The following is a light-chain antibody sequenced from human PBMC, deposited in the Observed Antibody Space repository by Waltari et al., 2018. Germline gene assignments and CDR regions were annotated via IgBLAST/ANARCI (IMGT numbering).Light chain of an antibody. J-gene: IGLJ1*01. CDR3: ISYAGSNNYV. Sequence: QSALTQDPSASGSPGQSVTIPCTGTSSDVGGYNYVAWYQQHPGKAPKPMIYEVRKRPTGVPDRFSGSKAGNTASLTVSGLQTEDEADYDCISYAGSNNYVCGTGTKVTVL. V-gene: IGLV2-8*01. CDR2: EVR. CDR1: SSDVGGYNY.